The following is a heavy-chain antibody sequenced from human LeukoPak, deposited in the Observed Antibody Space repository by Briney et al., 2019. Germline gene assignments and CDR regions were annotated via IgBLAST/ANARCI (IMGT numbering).Heavy chain of an antibody. D-gene: IGHD3-22*01. Sequence: SETLSLTCTVSGGSISSGGYSWSWIRQHPGKGREGIGYIYYSGSTYYNPSLKSRVTISVDTSKNQFSLKLSSVTAADTAVYYCARSGYYAWFDPWGQGTLLTVPS. V-gene: IGHV4-31*03. CDR2: IYYSGST. CDR1: GGSISSGGYS. J-gene: IGHJ5*02. CDR3: ARSGYYAWFDP.